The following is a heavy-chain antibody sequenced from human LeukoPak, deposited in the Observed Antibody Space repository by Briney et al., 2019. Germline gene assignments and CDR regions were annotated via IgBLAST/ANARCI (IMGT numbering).Heavy chain of an antibody. Sequence: TGGSLRLSCEASGFTFSRYWMSWVRQAPGKGLEWVANIKQDGSEKYYVDSVKGRFTISRDNAKNSLYLQMNSLRAEETAVYYCARTGHSSGWSAYFDYWGQGTLVTVSS. CDR2: IKQDGSEK. V-gene: IGHV3-7*01. CDR3: ARTGHSSGWSAYFDY. J-gene: IGHJ4*02. D-gene: IGHD6-19*01. CDR1: GFTFSRYW.